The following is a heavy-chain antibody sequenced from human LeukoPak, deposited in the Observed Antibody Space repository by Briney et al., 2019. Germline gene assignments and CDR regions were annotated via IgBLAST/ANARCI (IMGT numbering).Heavy chain of an antibody. Sequence: PGGSLRLSCAASGFTFSSYEMNWVRQAPGKGLEWVSYISSSGSTIYYADSVKGRFTISRDNAKNSLYLQMNSLRAEDTAVYYCASVPNVVGKDGAFDYWGQGTLVTVSS. CDR3: ASVPNVVGKDGAFDY. CDR1: GFTFSSYE. J-gene: IGHJ4*02. V-gene: IGHV3-48*03. D-gene: IGHD2-15*01. CDR2: ISSSGSTI.